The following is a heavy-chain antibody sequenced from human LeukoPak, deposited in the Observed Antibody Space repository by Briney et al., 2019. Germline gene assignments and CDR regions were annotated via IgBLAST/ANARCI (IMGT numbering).Heavy chain of an antibody. Sequence: PGGSLRLSCAASGFTFSSYAMSWVRQAPGKGLEWVSGFSVSGGTTYYADSVKGRFTISRDNSKNTLYLQMNSLRGEDTAVYYCAKDGDTMSGTYYYDMDVWGKGTTVTIS. CDR2: FSVSGGTT. CDR3: AKDGDTMSGTYYYDMDV. V-gene: IGHV3-23*01. J-gene: IGHJ6*03. D-gene: IGHD1-26*01. CDR1: GFTFSSYA.